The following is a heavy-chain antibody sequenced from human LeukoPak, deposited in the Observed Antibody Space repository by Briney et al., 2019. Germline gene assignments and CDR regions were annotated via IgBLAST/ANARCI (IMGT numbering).Heavy chain of an antibody. CDR2: IKQDGSEK. CDR1: GFTFSTYS. J-gene: IGHJ4*02. Sequence: GGSLRLSCAASGFTFSTYSMGWVRQAPGKGLEWVANIKQDGSEKYYVDSVKGRFTISRDNAKNSLYLQMNSLRAEDTAVYYCARGNSGYDYFDYWGQGTLVTVSS. V-gene: IGHV3-7*04. CDR3: ARGNSGYDYFDY. D-gene: IGHD5-12*01.